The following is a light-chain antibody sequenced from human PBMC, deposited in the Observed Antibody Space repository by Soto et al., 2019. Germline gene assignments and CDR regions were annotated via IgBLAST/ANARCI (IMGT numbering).Light chain of an antibody. CDR1: QSVRIN. J-gene: IGKJ1*01. V-gene: IGKV3-15*01. CDR3: QEYSKWPSRT. CDR2: GAS. Sequence: EIVMTQSPATLAVSPWERATLSCRASQSVRINVAWYQQKNGQAPRLLVYGASTRASGIPDRFSGSGSGTEFTLTISSLQSEDFAVYYCQEYSKWPSRTFGPGTKVDIK.